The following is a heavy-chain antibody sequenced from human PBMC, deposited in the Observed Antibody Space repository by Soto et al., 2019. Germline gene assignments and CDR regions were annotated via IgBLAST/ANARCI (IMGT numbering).Heavy chain of an antibody. J-gene: IGHJ4*01. CDR1: GFSFSSYG. Sequence: GGSLRLSCAASGFSFSSYGMHWVRQALGKGLEWVAVISYEGSIKYYADSVKGRFTISRDNSKNTLYLEMNSLRAEDTAMYYCTKYGGTTVTYPEYWGRGTQVTVS. CDR3: TKYGGTTVTYPEY. V-gene: IGHV3-30*18. D-gene: IGHD4-17*01. CDR2: ISYEGSIK.